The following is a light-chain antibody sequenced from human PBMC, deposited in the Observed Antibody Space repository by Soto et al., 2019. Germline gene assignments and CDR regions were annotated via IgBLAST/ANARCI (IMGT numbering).Light chain of an antibody. Sequence: DIQMTQSPSTLSGSVGDRVTITCRASQTISSWLAWYQQKPGKAPKLLIYKASTLKSGVQSRFSGSGSGTEFTLTLSSLQPDDFATYYFQHYNSYSEAFGQGTQV. CDR2: KAS. CDR1: QTISSW. CDR3: QHYNSYSEA. J-gene: IGKJ1*01. V-gene: IGKV1-5*03.